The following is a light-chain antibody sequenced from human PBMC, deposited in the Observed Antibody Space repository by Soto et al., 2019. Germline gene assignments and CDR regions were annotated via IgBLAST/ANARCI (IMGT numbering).Light chain of an antibody. CDR1: QTVSSNY. CDR2: AAS. J-gene: IGKJ5*01. Sequence: EIVLTQSPGTLSLSPGERATLSCRASQTVSSNYLAWYQQKPGQAPRLLIYAASTRATGIPDRFSGSGSGTDFTLSISRLEPEDFALYYCQQRSNWPITFGQGTRLEIK. CDR3: QQRSNWPIT. V-gene: IGKV3D-20*02.